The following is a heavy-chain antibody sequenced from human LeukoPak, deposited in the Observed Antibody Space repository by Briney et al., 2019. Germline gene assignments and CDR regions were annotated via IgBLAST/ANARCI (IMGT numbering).Heavy chain of an antibody. CDR3: VMPTGLGAGSGTGWYFDL. CDR2: IIPIFGTA. Sequence: ASVKVSCKASGGTFSSYAISWVRQAPGQGLEWMGGIIPIFGTANYAQKFQGRVTITADESTSTAYMELSSLRSEDTAVYYCVMPTGLGAGSGTGWYFDLWGRGTLVTVSS. J-gene: IGHJ2*01. CDR1: GGTFSSYA. D-gene: IGHD1-1*01. V-gene: IGHV1-69*13.